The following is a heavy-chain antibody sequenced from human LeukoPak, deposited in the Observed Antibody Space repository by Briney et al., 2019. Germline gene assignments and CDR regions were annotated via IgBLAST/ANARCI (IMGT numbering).Heavy chain of an antibody. Sequence: PGGSLRLSCAASGFTFDDYGMSWVRRAPGKGLEWVSGINWNGGSTGYADSVKGRFTISRDNAKNSLYLQMNSLRAEDTALYYCARVRDSSSWPDAFDIWGQGTMVTVSS. CDR3: ARVRDSSSWPDAFDI. V-gene: IGHV3-20*04. D-gene: IGHD6-13*01. CDR1: GFTFDDYG. J-gene: IGHJ3*02. CDR2: INWNGGST.